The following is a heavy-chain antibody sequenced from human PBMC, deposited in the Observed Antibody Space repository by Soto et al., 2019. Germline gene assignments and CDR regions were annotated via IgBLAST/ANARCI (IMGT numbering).Heavy chain of an antibody. J-gene: IGHJ5*02. CDR3: ARDPYCGGDCYSYNWFDP. D-gene: IGHD2-21*02. Sequence: LKISCKGSGYSFTSYWISWVRQMPGKGLEWMGRIDPSDSYTNYSPSFQGHVTISADKSISTAYLQWSSLKASDTAMYYCARDPYCGGDCYSYNWFDPWGQGTLVTVSS. V-gene: IGHV5-10-1*01. CDR1: GYSFTSYW. CDR2: IDPSDSYT.